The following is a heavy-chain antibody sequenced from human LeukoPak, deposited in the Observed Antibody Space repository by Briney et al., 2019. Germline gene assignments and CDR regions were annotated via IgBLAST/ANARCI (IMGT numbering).Heavy chain of an antibody. J-gene: IGHJ4*02. V-gene: IGHV4-59*01. CDR3: ARDPYTFYFDY. CDR2: IYYSGST. Sequence: KTSETLSLTCTVSGGSISGYYWSWIRQPPGKGLEWIGHIYYSGSTDYSPSLKSRVTISIDTSKHQFSLKLTSVTAADTAVYYCARDPYTFYFDYWGQGTLVTVSS. CDR1: GGSISGYY. D-gene: IGHD3-16*01.